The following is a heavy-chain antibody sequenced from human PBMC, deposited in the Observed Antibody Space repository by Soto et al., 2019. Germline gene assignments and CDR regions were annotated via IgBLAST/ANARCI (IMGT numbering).Heavy chain of an antibody. V-gene: IGHV4-39*01. CDR2: IYYSGST. Sequence: QLQLQESGPGLVKPSETLSLTCTVSGGSISSSSYYWGWIRQPPGKGLEWIGSIYYSGSTYYNPSLKSPVTISVDTSKNQFSLKLSSVTAADTAVYYCARPVSGHQGPFDAFDIWGQGTMVTVSS. J-gene: IGHJ3*02. CDR1: GGSISSSSYY. D-gene: IGHD2-2*01. CDR3: ARPVSGHQGPFDAFDI.